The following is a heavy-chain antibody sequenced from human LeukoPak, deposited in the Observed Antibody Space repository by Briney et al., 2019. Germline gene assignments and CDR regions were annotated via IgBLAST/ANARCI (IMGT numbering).Heavy chain of an antibody. J-gene: IGHJ4*02. D-gene: IGHD3-22*01. CDR1: GYTFTGHY. Sequence: ASVKVSCKASGYTFTGHYMHWVRQAPGQGLEWMGRINPNSGGTNYAQKFQGRVTMTRDTSISTAYMELSRLRSDDTAVYYCARGGKDDLPTYYYDSSGLNYWGQGTLVTVPS. CDR3: ARGGKDDLPTYYYDSSGLNY. V-gene: IGHV1-2*06. CDR2: INPNSGGT.